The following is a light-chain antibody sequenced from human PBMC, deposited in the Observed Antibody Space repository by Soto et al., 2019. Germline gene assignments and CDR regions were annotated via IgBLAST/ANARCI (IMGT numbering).Light chain of an antibody. CDR1: ESISSW. J-gene: IGKJ1*01. Sequence: DIQMTQSPSTLSASVGDRVTITCRASESISSWLAWYQQKPGKAPKLLIYKASNLESGVPSRFSGSGSGTEFTLTISSLQRDDFATYYCQQYNTYSPTWTFGQGTKVDIK. CDR2: KAS. CDR3: QQYNTYSPTWT. V-gene: IGKV1-5*03.